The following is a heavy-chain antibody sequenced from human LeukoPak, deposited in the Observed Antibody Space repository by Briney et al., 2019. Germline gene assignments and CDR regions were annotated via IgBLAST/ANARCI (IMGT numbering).Heavy chain of an antibody. CDR1: GFTFSSFG. Sequence: GGSLTLSCAASGFTFSSFGMHWLRQAPGKGLEWVAVIWYDASNKYYADSVKGRFTISRDNSKNTLYLQMNSLRDDDTAVYYCVRGVGVSRFNYLDSWGQGTLVIVSS. J-gene: IGHJ4*02. CDR2: IWYDASNK. CDR3: VRGVGVSRFNYLDS. V-gene: IGHV3-33*01. D-gene: IGHD6-13*01.